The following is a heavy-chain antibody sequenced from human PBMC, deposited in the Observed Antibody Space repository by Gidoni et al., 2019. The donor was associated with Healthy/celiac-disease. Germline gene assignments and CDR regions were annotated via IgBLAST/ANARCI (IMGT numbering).Heavy chain of an antibody. CDR3: ARSYNWNPENGMDV. J-gene: IGHJ6*02. CDR1: GYSFTSYW. CDR2: IEPGDSDT. Sequence: EVQLVQSGAEVNKPGESLKISCKGSGYSFTSYWIGWVRQMPGKGLEWRGVIEPGDSDTRYNPAFQGQVTISADKSINTAYLQWSSLKASDTAMYYCARSYNWNPENGMDVWGQGTTVTVSS. V-gene: IGHV5-51*01. D-gene: IGHD1-20*01.